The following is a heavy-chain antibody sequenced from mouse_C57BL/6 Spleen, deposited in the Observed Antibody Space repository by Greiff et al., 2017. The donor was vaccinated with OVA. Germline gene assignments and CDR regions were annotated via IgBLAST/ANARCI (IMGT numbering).Heavy chain of an antibody. V-gene: IGHV1-75*01. Sequence: QVQLQQSGPELVKPGASVTISCKASGYTFTDYYINWVKQRPGQGLEWIGWIFPGSGSTYYNEKFKGKATLTVDKSSSTAYMLLSSLTSEDSAVYFCARYGLYYGNYDAMDYWGQGTSVTVSS. CDR1: GYTFTDYY. J-gene: IGHJ4*01. CDR3: ARYGLYYGNYDAMDY. CDR2: IFPGSGST. D-gene: IGHD2-1*01.